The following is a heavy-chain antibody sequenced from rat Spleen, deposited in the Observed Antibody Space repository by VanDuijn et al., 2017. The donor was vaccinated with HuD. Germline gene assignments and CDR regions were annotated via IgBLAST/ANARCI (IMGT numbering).Heavy chain of an antibody. D-gene: IGHD1-12*03. CDR2: ISYSGNT. CDR3: ARYFPGLMVIAD. CDR1: GYSITSNY. V-gene: IGHV3-1*01. Sequence: EVQLQESGPGLVKPSQSLSLTCSVTGYSITSNYWGWIRKFPGNKMEWIGHISYSGNTSYNPSLKSRISIIRDTSKNRFFLQLKSVTTEDTATYYCARYFPGLMVIADWGQGVMVTVSS. J-gene: IGHJ2*01.